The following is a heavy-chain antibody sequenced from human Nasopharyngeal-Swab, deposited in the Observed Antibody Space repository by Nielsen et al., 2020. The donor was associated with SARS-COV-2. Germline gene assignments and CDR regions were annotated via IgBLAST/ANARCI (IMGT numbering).Heavy chain of an antibody. CDR3: ATDATSYYYYGMDV. D-gene: IGHD1-26*01. V-gene: IGHV3-9*01. CDR1: GFTFDDYA. CDR2: ISWNSGSI. J-gene: IGHJ6*02. Sequence: GGSLRLSCAASGFTFDDYAMHWVRQAPGKGLEWVSGISWNSGSIGYADSVKGRFTISRDNAKNSLYLQMNSLRAEDTALYYCATDATSYYYYGMDVWGQGTTVIVSS.